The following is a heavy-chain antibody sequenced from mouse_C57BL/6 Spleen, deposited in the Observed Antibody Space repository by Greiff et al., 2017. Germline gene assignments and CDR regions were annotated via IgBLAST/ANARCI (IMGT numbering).Heavy chain of an antibody. Sequence: QVQLKQPGAELVKPGASVKLSCKASGYTFTSYWMHWVKQRPGRGLEWIGRIAPNSGGTKYNEKFKSKATLTVDKPSSTAYMQLSSLTSEDSAVYYCAYSFYSSYAMDYWGQGTSVTVSS. D-gene: IGHD2-12*01. CDR3: AYSFYSSYAMDY. V-gene: IGHV1-72*01. J-gene: IGHJ4*01. CDR1: GYTFTSYW. CDR2: IAPNSGGT.